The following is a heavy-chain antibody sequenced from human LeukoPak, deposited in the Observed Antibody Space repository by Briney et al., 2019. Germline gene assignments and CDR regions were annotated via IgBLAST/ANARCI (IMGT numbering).Heavy chain of an antibody. CDR1: GGSFSGYY. V-gene: IGHV4-34*01. CDR3: ARDCSGGSCAGFNY. CDR2: INHSGST. J-gene: IGHJ4*02. Sequence: SETLSLTCAVYGGSFSGYYWSWIRQPPGKGLEWIGEINHSGSTNYNPSLKSRVTISVDTSKNQFPLKLSSVTAADTAVYYCARDCSGGSCAGFNYWGQGTLVTVSS. D-gene: IGHD2-15*01.